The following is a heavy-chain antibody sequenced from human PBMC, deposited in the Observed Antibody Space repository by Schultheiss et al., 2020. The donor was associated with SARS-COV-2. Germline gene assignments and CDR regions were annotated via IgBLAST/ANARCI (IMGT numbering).Heavy chain of an antibody. J-gene: IGHJ5*02. D-gene: IGHD3-22*01. CDR2: IYYSGST. Sequence: SETLSLTCTVSGGSISSYYWSWIRQPPGKGLEWIGYIYYSGSTYYNPSLKSRVTISVDTSKNQFSLKLSSVTAADTAVYYCARVSYYYDSSGYSAWFDPWGQGTLVTVSS. CDR3: ARVSYYYDSSGYSAWFDP. CDR1: GGSISSYY. V-gene: IGHV4-59*08.